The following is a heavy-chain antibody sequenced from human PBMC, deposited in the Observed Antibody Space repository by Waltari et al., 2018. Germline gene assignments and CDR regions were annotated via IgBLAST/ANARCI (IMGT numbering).Heavy chain of an antibody. CDR3: ARGQGIAVAGGFDP. CDR2: INHSGST. CDR1: GGSFSGYY. J-gene: IGHJ5*02. D-gene: IGHD6-19*01. Sequence: QVQLQQWGAGLLKPSETLSLTCAVYGGSFSGYYWSWIRQPPGKGLEWIGEINHSGSTNDNPSRKSRVTISVDTSKNQFSLKLSSVTAADTAVYYCARGQGIAVAGGFDPWGQGTLVTVSS. V-gene: IGHV4-34*01.